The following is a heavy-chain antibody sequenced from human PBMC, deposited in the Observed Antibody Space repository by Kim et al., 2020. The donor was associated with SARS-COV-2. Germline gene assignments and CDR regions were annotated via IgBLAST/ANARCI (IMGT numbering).Heavy chain of an antibody. V-gene: IGHV5-10-1*01. Sequence: GESLKISCKGSGFRFTSYWISWVRQMPGKGLEWVGRIDPSDSYTNYSLSFQGQVTITADKSISTAYLQSRSQKASDTARYYCAIHYGISSSLGWQWYYYYGMDVWGQGTTVTVSS. J-gene: IGHJ6*02. CDR2: IDPSDSYT. D-gene: IGHD3-3*02. CDR1: GFRFTSYW. CDR3: AIHYGISSSLGWQWYYYYGMDV.